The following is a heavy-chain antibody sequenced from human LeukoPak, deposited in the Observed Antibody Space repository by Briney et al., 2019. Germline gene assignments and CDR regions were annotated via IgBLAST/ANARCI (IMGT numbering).Heavy chain of an antibody. CDR1: GFTFSRHG. Sequence: SGGSLRLSCAPSGFTFSRHGMHWVRQAPGKGLEWVAIISNDGSRKYYAHSVEGRFTISRDNSKNTLYPQMDSLRAEDTAVCYCARDRAWNYFDYWGQGTLVTVSS. CDR3: ARDRAWNYFDY. J-gene: IGHJ4*02. CDR2: ISNDGSRK. D-gene: IGHD3-3*01. V-gene: IGHV3-30*03.